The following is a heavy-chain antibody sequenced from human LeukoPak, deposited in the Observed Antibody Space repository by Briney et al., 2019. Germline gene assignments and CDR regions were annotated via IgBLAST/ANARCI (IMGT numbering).Heavy chain of an antibody. CDR2: VSYSGGT. CDR3: ASTPGSSGWYPYYFDY. CDR1: GDSISTYY. J-gene: IGHJ4*02. Sequence: PSETLSLTCIVSGDSISTYYWSWVRQPPGKGLEWIGYVSYSGGTNYNPSLKSRLTISVDTSKNQFSMKLSSVTAADTAVYYCASTPGSSGWYPYYFDYWGQGTLVTVSS. V-gene: IGHV4-59*01. D-gene: IGHD6-19*01.